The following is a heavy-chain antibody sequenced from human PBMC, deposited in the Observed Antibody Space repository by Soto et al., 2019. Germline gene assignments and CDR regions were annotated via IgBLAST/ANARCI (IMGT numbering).Heavy chain of an antibody. CDR1: GDSSSRNGYF. CDR3: ARGTMLRGPGYYYAMDV. D-gene: IGHD3-10*01. Sequence: TLSLSCTVSGDSSSRNGYFWTWIRHHPGKGLEWIGYIYYSGSSYYNPSLKSRVIISVDTSKNHFSLNLTAVTAADTAVYYCARGTMLRGPGYYYAMDVWGQGTTVTV. J-gene: IGHJ6*02. CDR2: IYYSGSS. V-gene: IGHV4-31*03.